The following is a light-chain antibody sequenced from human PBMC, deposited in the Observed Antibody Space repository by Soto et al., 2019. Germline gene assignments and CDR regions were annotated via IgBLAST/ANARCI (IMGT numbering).Light chain of an antibody. J-gene: IGKJ5*01. CDR2: SAS. Sequence: DIQMTQSPSSLSASVGDRVTVTCRTSQNINNYLNWYQQRPGKAPKLLIYSASTVQSGVPLRFSGSVSGTNFSLTINSLQPEYFATYYCEQTYRTPVTFGQGTRLEIK. CDR1: QNINNY. V-gene: IGKV1-39*01. CDR3: EQTYRTPVT.